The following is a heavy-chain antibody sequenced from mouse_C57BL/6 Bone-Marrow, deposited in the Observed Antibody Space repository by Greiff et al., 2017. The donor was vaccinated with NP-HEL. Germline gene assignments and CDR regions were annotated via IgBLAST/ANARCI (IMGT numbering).Heavy chain of an antibody. J-gene: IGHJ3*01. CDR2: IHPNSGST. D-gene: IGHD2-3*01. Sequence: QVQLQQPGAELVKPGASVKLSCKASGYTFTSYWMHWVKQRPGQGLEWIGMIHPNSGSTNYNEKFKSKATLTVDKSSSTAYMQLSSLTSEDSAVYYCAREGLDDGYPFAYWGQGTLVTVSA. CDR3: AREGLDDGYPFAY. V-gene: IGHV1-64*01. CDR1: GYTFTSYW.